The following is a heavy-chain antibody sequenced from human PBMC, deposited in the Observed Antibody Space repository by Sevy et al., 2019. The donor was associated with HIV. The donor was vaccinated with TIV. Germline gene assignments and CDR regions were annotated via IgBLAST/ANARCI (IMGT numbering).Heavy chain of an antibody. Sequence: SETLSLTCTVSGGSISSTSYYWGWIRQPPGKGLEWIGNIYYSGSTYYNPSLKSQVTISVDTSKNQFSLKLSSVTAADTAVYYCARLPYYDSSGYFRGYYFDYWGQGTLVTVSS. CDR3: ARLPYYDSSGYFRGYYFDY. D-gene: IGHD3-22*01. CDR1: GGSISSTSYY. J-gene: IGHJ4*02. CDR2: IYYSGST. V-gene: IGHV4-39*01.